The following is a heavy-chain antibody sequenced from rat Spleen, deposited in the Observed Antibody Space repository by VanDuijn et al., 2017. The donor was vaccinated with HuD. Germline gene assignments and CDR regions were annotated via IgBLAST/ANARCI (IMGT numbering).Heavy chain of an antibody. J-gene: IGHJ2*01. CDR3: ARETGYNSYFDY. CDR1: GFTFSKYG. V-gene: IGHV5S13*01. CDR2: ISSGGGNT. Sequence: EVQLVESGGGLVQPGRSLKLSCAASGFTFSKYGMSWVRQAPTKGLEWVESISSGGGNTYYRDSVKGRFTISRDNAKNTLYLQMDSLRSEDTATYYCARETGYNSYFDYWGQGVMVTVSS. D-gene: IGHD1-4*01.